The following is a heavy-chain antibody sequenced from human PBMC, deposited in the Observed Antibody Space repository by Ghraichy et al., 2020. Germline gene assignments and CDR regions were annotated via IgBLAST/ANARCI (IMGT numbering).Heavy chain of an antibody. CDR3: ARLLTYYYYTDV. J-gene: IGHJ6*03. CDR2: IYHSGST. V-gene: IGHV4-38-2*01. Sequence: SETLSLTCAVSGYSISSGYYWGWIRQPPGRGLEWIGSIYHSGSTNYNPSLKSRVTISVDTSKNQFSLKLSSVTAADTAVYYCARLLTYYYYTDVWGKGTTVTVSS. D-gene: IGHD4/OR15-4a*01. CDR1: GYSISSGYY.